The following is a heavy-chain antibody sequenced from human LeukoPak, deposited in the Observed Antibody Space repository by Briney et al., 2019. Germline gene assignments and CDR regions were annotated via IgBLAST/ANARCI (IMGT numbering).Heavy chain of an antibody. D-gene: IGHD1-1*01. CDR3: AKDRLVHDS. CDR1: GFTFSNYG. V-gene: IGHV3-23*01. CDR2: IGGLGDRI. J-gene: IGHJ4*02. Sequence: PGGTLRLSCAASGFTFSNYGMNWVRQAPGKGLEWVSGIGGLGDRIYYADSVRGRFTISRDNSKNTLSLQMSSLRAEDSALYYCAKDRLVHDSWGQGTLVTVSS.